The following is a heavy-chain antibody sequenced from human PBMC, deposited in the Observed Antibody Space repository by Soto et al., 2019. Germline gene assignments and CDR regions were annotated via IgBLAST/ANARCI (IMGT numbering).Heavy chain of an antibody. CDR3: GRGRSGQIVVFY. Sequence: ASVKVSCKTSGYTFTGHYILWVRQAPQQGPEWMGEIGPESGATRYAQKFRGRVTMTMDTSITTVYMELKNLSPDDTAVYYCGRGRSGQIVVFYWGQGTPVTVSS. D-gene: IGHD1-26*01. V-gene: IGHV1-2*02. J-gene: IGHJ4*02. CDR1: GYTFTGHY. CDR2: IGPESGAT.